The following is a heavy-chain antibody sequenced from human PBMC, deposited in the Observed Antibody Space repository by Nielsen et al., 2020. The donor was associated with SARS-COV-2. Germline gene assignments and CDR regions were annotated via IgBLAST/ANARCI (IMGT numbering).Heavy chain of an antibody. CDR3: AKDLLTGTTHGAWDY. Sequence: GESLKISCAASGFTFSSYGMHWVRQAPGKGLEWVAVIWYDGSNKYYADSVKGRFTISRDNSKNTLYLQMNSLRAEDTAVYYCAKDLLTGTTHGAWDYWGQGTLVTVSS. V-gene: IGHV3-33*06. CDR1: GFTFSSYG. J-gene: IGHJ4*02. CDR2: IWYDGSNK. D-gene: IGHD1-7*01.